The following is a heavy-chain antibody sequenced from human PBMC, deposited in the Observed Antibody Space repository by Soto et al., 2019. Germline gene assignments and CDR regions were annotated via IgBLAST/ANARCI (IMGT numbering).Heavy chain of an antibody. J-gene: IGHJ3*02. D-gene: IGHD2-15*01. Sequence: EVQLVESGGGLIQPGGSLRLSCVASGFTVSTNYMNWVRQAPGKGLEWVSIIYSAGRTDYTESVKGRFTMSRDNSKNTLYLQMNRLRAEDTAVYYCARGSSAFDIWGQGRMVTVSS. CDR2: IYSAGRT. CDR1: GFTVSTNY. V-gene: IGHV3-53*01. CDR3: ARGSSAFDI.